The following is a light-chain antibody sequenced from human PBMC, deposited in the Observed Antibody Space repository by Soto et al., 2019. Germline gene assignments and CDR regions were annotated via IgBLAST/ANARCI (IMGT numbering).Light chain of an antibody. CDR2: GAS. CDR1: QSVTSTY. CDR3: QQSRYSPLS. Sequence: EIVLTQSPGTLSLSPGERATLSCRASQSVTSTYLAWYQQKPGQAPSLLIYGASSRATGIPDRFSGSGSGTDFTLTISRLEPEDFAVYYCQQSRYSPLSFGGGTKVKIK. V-gene: IGKV3-20*01. J-gene: IGKJ4*01.